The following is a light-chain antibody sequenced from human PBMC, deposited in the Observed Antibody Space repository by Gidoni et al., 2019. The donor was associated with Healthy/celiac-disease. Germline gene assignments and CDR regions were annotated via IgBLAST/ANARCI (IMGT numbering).Light chain of an antibody. Sequence: SYELTQPPSVSVSPGQTASITCSGDKLGDKYACWYQQQPGQSPVLVIYQDSKRLSGIPERFSGSNSGNTATLTISGTQAMDEADYYCQAWDSSTGVFGGGTKLTVL. CDR2: QDS. V-gene: IGLV3-1*01. CDR3: QAWDSSTGV. CDR1: KLGDKY. J-gene: IGLJ2*01.